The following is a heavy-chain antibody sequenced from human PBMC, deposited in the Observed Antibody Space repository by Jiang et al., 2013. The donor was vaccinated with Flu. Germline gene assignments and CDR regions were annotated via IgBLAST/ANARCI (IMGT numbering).Heavy chain of an antibody. Sequence: KPSETLSLTCTVSGGSISSSSYYWGWIRQPPGKGLEWIGTIYYSGSTYYNPSLRSRVTMSVDTSNNQFSLKLSSVTAADTAIYYCARHLTPVAAAAWFDPWGQGTLVTVSS. CDR2: IYYSGST. CDR3: ARHLTPVAAAAWFDP. V-gene: IGHV4-39*07. CDR1: GGSISSSSYY. J-gene: IGHJ5*02. D-gene: IGHD6-13*01.